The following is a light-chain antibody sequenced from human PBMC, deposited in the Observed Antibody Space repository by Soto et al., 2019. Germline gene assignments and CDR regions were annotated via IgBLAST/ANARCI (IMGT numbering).Light chain of an antibody. J-gene: IGLJ1*01. Sequence: QSVLTQPASVSGSPGQSITISCTGTSSDVGGYDYVSWYQLHPGKAPNLMVFEVSNRPAGVSYRFSGSKSGNTASLTISGLQAEDEADYFCSSYSSSTAYLFGTGTKVTVL. CDR1: SSDVGGYDY. CDR3: SSYSSSTAYL. V-gene: IGLV2-14*01. CDR2: EVS.